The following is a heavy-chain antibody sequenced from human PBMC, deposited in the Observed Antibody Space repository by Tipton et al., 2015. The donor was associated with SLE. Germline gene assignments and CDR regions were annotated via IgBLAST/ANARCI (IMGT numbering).Heavy chain of an antibody. V-gene: IGHV4-59*02. J-gene: IGHJ3*02. CDR3: AGGGVATMGGYAFEI. CDR2: IYSGGST. D-gene: IGHD5-12*01. CDR1: GASVSSHY. Sequence: TLSLTCTVSGASVSSHYWSWIRQPPGKTLEWIGYIYSGGSTNYNPSLKSRVSISVDTSKNQISLKLSSVTAADTAVYYCAGGGVATMGGYAFEIWGQGTMVTVSS.